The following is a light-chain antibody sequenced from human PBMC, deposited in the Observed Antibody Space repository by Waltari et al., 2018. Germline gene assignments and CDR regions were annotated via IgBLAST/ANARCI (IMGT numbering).Light chain of an antibody. CDR3: MIWHSSACV. CDR2: YKSYSDK. V-gene: IGLV5-45*02. CDR1: SGINVGTYS. J-gene: IGLJ1*01. Sequence: QAVLTQPSSLSASPGASASLTCTLRSGINVGTYSIYWYQQKPGSPPQYLRRYKSYSDKQQSSGVPSRFSGSKDASANAGILLISGLQSEDEADYYCMIWHSSACVFGTGTRVTVL.